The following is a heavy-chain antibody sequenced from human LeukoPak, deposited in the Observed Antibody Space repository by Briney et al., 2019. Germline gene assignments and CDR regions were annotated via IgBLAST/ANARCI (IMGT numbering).Heavy chain of an antibody. CDR3: ARAYSSSSEYYYYGMDV. V-gene: IGHV1-18*01. CDR1: GYTFTSYG. D-gene: IGHD6-6*01. J-gene: IGHJ6*02. CDR2: ISAYNGNT. Sequence: ASVKVSCKASGYTFTSYGISWVRQAPGQGLEWMGWISAYNGNTNYAQKFQGRVTMTRDTSTSTVYMGLSSLRSEDTAVYYCARAYSSSSEYYYYGMDVWGQGTTVTVSS.